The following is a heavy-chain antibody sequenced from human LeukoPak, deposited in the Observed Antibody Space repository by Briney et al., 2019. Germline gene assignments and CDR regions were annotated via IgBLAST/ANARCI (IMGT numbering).Heavy chain of an antibody. CDR3: ARVPTFHGGPTDY. D-gene: IGHD3-16*01. CDR2: ISAYNGNT. CDR1: GYTFTSYG. Sequence: ASVKVSCKASGYTFTSYGISWVRQAPGQGLEWMGWISAYNGNTNYAQKFQGRVTMTRDTSISTAYMELSRLRSDDTAVYFCARVPTFHGGPTDYWGQGTLVTVSS. J-gene: IGHJ4*02. V-gene: IGHV1-18*01.